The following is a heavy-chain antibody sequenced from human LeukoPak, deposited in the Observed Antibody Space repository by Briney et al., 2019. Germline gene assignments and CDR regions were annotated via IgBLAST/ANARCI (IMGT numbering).Heavy chain of an antibody. J-gene: IGHJ3*02. V-gene: IGHV3-30*04. CDR1: GFTFSSFA. CDR3: ARDREQWLVPGAFDI. Sequence: GGSLRLSCAASGFTFSSFAMHWLRQAPGKGLEWVAVISRDGSNEYYADSVKGRFTISRDNSKNTLYLQMNSLRAEDTAVYYCARDREQWLVPGAFDIWGQGTMVTVSS. CDR2: ISRDGSNE. D-gene: IGHD6-19*01.